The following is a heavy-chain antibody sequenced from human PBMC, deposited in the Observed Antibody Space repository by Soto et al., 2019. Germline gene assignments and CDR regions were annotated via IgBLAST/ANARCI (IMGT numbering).Heavy chain of an antibody. CDR1: GGSFSGYY. V-gene: IGHV4-34*01. Sequence: SETLSLTCAVYGGSFSGYYWSWIRQPPGKGLEWIGEINHSGSTNYNPSLKSRVTISVDTSKNQFSLKLSSVTAADTAVYYCARGHPGAYAIGPHDYWGQGTLVTVPQ. CDR3: ARGHPGAYAIGPHDY. J-gene: IGHJ4*02. D-gene: IGHD2-8*01. CDR2: INHSGST.